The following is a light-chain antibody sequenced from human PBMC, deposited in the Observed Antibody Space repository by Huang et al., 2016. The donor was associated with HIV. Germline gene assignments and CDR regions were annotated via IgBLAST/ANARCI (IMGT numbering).Light chain of an antibody. J-gene: IGKJ5*01. CDR3: HQYFSPPPT. CDR1: QSVLYSSTNKNH. CDR2: VAT. Sequence: DIVMTQSPDSLAVSLGERATINCKSSQSVLYSSTNKNHLGWYQQKPGQPPKLPLYVATNRECGVPDRFSGSGSGTGFTLTNSSLQAEDVAVYYCHQYFSPPPTFGQGTRLEIK. V-gene: IGKV4-1*01.